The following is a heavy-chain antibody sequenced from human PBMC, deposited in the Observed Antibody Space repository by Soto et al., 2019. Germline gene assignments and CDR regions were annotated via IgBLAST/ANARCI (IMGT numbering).Heavy chain of an antibody. J-gene: IGHJ5*02. CDR2: INHSGST. V-gene: IGHV4-34*01. D-gene: IGHD2-15*01. CDR3: ARGRVVVVVAAFPRMNWFDP. Sequence: QVQLQQWGAGLLKPSETLSLTCAVYGGSFSGYYWSWIRQPPGKGLEWIGEINHSGSTNYNPSLKSRVTISVDTSKKQFSLKLSSVTAADTAVYYCARGRVVVVVAAFPRMNWFDPWGQGTLVTVSS. CDR1: GGSFSGYY.